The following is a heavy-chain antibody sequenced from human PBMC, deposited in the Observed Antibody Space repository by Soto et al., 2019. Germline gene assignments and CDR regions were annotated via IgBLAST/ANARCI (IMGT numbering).Heavy chain of an antibody. Sequence: QVELVESGGGLVKPGGSLRLSCAASGLSFSDYYMSWIRQAPGKGLEWIAYITSRSSTIYYADSVKGRFTISRNDAKNSLYRQLDSRRAEDTAVYYCATVFRSSNFNYWGQGTLVTVSS. J-gene: IGHJ4*02. CDR2: ITSRSSTI. V-gene: IGHV3-11*01. CDR3: ATVFRSSNFNY. D-gene: IGHD3-10*02. CDR1: GLSFSDYY.